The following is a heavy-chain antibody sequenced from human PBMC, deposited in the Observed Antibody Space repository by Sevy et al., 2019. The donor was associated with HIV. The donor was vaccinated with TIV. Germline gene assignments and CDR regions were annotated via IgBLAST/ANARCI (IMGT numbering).Heavy chain of an antibody. D-gene: IGHD6-13*01. CDR1: GFTFNFHG. CDR3: ARESSSTWQAGYYGMAV. CDR2: IWHDGGNK. Sequence: GGSLRLSGAASGFTFNFHGMHWFRQAPGKGLEWVAFIWHDGGNKYMADSVKGRFTISRDNSKNTLFLQMNSLTVEDTAVYYCARESSSTWQAGYYGMAVWGQGTTVTVSS. V-gene: IGHV3-30*02. J-gene: IGHJ6*02.